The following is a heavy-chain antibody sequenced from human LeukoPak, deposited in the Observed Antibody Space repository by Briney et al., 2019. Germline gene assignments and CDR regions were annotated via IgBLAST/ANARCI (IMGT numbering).Heavy chain of an antibody. CDR3: ARDRYYGSTSPSGMDV. Sequence: GGSLRLSCAASGFTFSSYSMNWVRQAPGKGLEWVSYISTSSGTIYYADSVKGRFTISRDNAKNSLYLQMNSLRDEDTALYYCARDRYYGSTSPSGMDVWGQGTTVTVSS. CDR2: ISTSSGTI. D-gene: IGHD3-10*01. V-gene: IGHV3-48*02. J-gene: IGHJ6*02. CDR1: GFTFSSYS.